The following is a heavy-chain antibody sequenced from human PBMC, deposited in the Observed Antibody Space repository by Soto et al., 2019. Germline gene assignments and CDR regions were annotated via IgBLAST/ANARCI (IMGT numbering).Heavy chain of an antibody. CDR1: GFIFSDFS. D-gene: IGHD2-2*01. J-gene: IGHJ6*02. V-gene: IGHV3-21*01. CDR2: IGSSGGYI. CDR3: PREKKHQSLGGRFGIEV. Sequence: GGSLRLSCAVSGFIFSDFSMNLVRQAPGKGLEWVASIGSSGGYIFYADSVKGRFTISRYNAKKSLDLQINSLRAEDTAVYYYPREKKHQSLGGRFGIEVWGQGTTLTVSS.